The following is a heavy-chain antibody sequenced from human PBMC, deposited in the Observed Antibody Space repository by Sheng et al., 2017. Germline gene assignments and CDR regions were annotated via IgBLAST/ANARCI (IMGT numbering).Heavy chain of an antibody. CDR3: AREERDYSLGELSKSRRLSPMIAFDI. CDR1: GYSISSGYY. CDR2: IYHSGST. D-gene: IGHD3-16*02. J-gene: IGHJ3*02. V-gene: IGHV4-38-2*02. Sequence: QVQLQESGPGLVKPSETLSLTCAVSGYSISSGYYVGLDPARPQGKGLEWIGSIYHSGSTYYNPSLKSRVTISVDTSKNQFSLKLSSVTAADTAVYYCAREERDYSLGELSKSRRLSPMIAFDIWGQGTMV.